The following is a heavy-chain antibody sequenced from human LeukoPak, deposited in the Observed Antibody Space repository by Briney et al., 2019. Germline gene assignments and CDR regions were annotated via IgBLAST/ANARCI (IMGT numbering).Heavy chain of an antibody. Sequence: PGGSLRLSCAASGFTFSSYWMSWVRQAPGKGLEWVANIKQDGSEKHYVDSVKGRFTISRDNAKNSLYLQMNSLRAEDTAVYYCASSNGGDYDFWSGYYSFDYWGQGTLVTVSS. CDR3: ASSNGGDYDFWSGYYSFDY. CDR1: GFTFSSYW. CDR2: IKQDGSEK. J-gene: IGHJ4*02. V-gene: IGHV3-7*01. D-gene: IGHD3-3*01.